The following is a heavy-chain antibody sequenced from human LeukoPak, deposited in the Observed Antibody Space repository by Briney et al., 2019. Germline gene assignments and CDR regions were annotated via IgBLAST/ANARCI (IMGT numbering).Heavy chain of an antibody. V-gene: IGHV5-51*01. J-gene: IGHJ6*02. CDR3: ARLPTGGIAAAENYYYYYGMDV. CDR1: GYSFTSYW. CDR2: IYPGDSDT. Sequence: GESLKISCKGSGYSFTSYWIAWVRQMPGKGLEWMGIIYPGDSDTRYSPSFQGQVTISADKSISTAYLQWSSLKASDTAMYYCARLPTGGIAAAENYYYYYGMDVWGQGTTVTVSS. D-gene: IGHD6-13*01.